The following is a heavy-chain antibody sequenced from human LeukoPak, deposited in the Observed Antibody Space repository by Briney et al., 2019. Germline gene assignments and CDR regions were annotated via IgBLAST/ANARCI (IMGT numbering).Heavy chain of an antibody. D-gene: IGHD2-2*02. CDR2: INPNSGGT. CDR3: ARDYCSSTSCYTPDYFDY. J-gene: IGHJ4*02. Sequence: ASVKVSCKASGYTFTGYYMHWVRQAPGQGLEWMGWINPNSGGTNYAQKFQGRVTMTRDTSISTAYMELSRLRSDDTAVYYCARDYCSSTSCYTPDYFDYWGQGTWSPSPQ. V-gene: IGHV1-2*02. CDR1: GYTFTGYY.